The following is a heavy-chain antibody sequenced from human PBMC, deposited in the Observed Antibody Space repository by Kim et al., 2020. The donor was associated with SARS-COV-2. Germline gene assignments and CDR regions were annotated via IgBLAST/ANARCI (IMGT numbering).Heavy chain of an antibody. CDR2: IYYSGST. V-gene: IGHV4-61*01. CDR1: GGSVSSGSYY. CDR3: ARTDSSGYYLDY. D-gene: IGHD3-22*01. J-gene: IGHJ4*02. Sequence: SETLSLTCTVSGGSVSSGSYYWSWIRQPPGKGLEWIGYIYYSGSTNYNPSLKSRVTISVDTSKNQFSLKLSSVTAADTAVYYCARTDSSGYYLDYWGQGTLVTVSS.